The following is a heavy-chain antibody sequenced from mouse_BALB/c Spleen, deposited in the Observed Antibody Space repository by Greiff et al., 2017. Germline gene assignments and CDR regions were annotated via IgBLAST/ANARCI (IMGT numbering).Heavy chain of an antibody. J-gene: IGHJ4*01. Sequence: EVKVEESGPGLVKPSQSLSLTCTVTGYSITSDYAWNWIRQFPGNKLEWMGYISYSGSTSYNPSLKSRISITRDTSKNQFFLQLNSVTTEDTATYYCARFPYYYGSSYGYAMDYWGQGTSVTVSS. CDR3: ARFPYYYGSSYGYAMDY. D-gene: IGHD1-1*01. CDR1: GYSITSDYA. V-gene: IGHV3-2*02. CDR2: ISYSGST.